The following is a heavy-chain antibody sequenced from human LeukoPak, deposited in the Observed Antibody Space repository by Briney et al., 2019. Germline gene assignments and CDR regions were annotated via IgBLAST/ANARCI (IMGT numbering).Heavy chain of an antibody. V-gene: IGHV1-46*03. D-gene: IGHD3-10*01. CDR2: INPSGCST. J-gene: IGHJ3*02. Sequence: ASVKVSCKASGYTFTSYYMHWVRQAPGQGLEWMGIINPSGCSTSYAQRFQGRVTMTRDTSTSTVYMELSSLRSEDTAVYYCARGPVRERGELLYDAFDIWGQGTMVTVSS. CDR3: ARGPVRERGELLYDAFDI. CDR1: GYTFTSYY.